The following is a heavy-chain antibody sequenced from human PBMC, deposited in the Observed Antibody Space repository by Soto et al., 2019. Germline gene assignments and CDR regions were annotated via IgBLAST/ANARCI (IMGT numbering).Heavy chain of an antibody. CDR3: ASGFNDFWSGYLNWFDP. Sequence: PSETLSLTCTVSGGSVSSGSYYWSWVRQPPGKGLEWIGYIYYSGSTNYNPSLKSRVTISVDTSKNQFSLKLSSVTAADTAVYYCASGFNDFWSGYLNWFDPWGQGTLVTVSS. CDR1: GGSVSSGSYY. CDR2: IYYSGST. D-gene: IGHD3-3*01. V-gene: IGHV4-61*01. J-gene: IGHJ5*02.